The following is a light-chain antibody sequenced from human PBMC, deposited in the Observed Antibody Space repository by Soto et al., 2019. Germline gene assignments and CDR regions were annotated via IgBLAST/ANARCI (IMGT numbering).Light chain of an antibody. CDR3: QQYSGYPFT. CDR2: KAS. Sequence: DVQRTKSPSTLSAAVGDRVTITCRASQSISSWLAWYQQKPGKAPKLLIYKASSLESGVPSRFSGSGSGTEFTLTISSLQPDDFATYFCQQYSGYPFTFGPGTKVDIK. J-gene: IGKJ3*01. V-gene: IGKV1-5*03. CDR1: QSISSW.